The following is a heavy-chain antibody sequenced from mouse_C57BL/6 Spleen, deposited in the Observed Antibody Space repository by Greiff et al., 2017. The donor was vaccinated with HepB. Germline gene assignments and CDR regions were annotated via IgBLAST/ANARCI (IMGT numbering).Heavy chain of an antibody. V-gene: IGHV1-5*01. CDR2: IYPGNSDT. J-gene: IGHJ1*03. Sequence: VQLQQSGTVLARPGASVKMSFKTSGYTFTSYWMHWVKQRPGQGLEWIGAIYPGNSDTSYNQKFKGKAKLTAVTSASTAYMELSSLTNEDSAVYYCTRSGYGSSYRGYFDVWGTGTTVTVSS. CDR3: TRSGYGSSYRGYFDV. CDR1: GYTFTSYW. D-gene: IGHD1-1*01.